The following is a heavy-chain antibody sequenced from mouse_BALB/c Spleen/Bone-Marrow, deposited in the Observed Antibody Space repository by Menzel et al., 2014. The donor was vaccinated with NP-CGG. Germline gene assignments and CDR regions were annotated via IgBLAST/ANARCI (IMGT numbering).Heavy chain of an antibody. CDR3: ARYYYGSSLFDY. Sequence: VQLKESGAELVKPGASVKLSCTASGFNIKDTYMHWVKQRPEQGLEWIGRIDPANGNTKYDPKFQGKATITADTSSNTAYLQLSSLTSEDTAVYYCARYYYGSSLFDYWGQAPLSQSPQ. D-gene: IGHD1-1*01. CDR2: IDPANGNT. J-gene: IGHJ2*01. CDR1: GFNIKDTY. V-gene: IGHV14-3*02.